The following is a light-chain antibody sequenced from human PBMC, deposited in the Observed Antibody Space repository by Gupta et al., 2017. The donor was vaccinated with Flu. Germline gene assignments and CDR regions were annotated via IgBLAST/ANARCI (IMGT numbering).Light chain of an antibody. J-gene: IGLJ2*01. CDR3: FSYTTTSTLV. CDR2: EVS. V-gene: IGLV2-14*01. CDR1: SSDIGAYNY. Sequence: SALTQPASVSGSPGQSITISCTGSSSDIGAYNYVSWYQQHPGKVPKLIIYEVSNRPSGVSNRFSGSKSGSTASLTISGLQAEDEADYYCFSYTTTSTLVFGGGTKLTVL.